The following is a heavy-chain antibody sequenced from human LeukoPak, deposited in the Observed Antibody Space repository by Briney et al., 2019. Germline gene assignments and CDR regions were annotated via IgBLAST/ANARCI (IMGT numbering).Heavy chain of an antibody. CDR2: IRYDGSNK. Sequence: GGSLRLSCAASGFTFSSYGMHWVRQAPGKGLEWVAFIRYDGSNKYYADSVKGRFTISRDNSKNTLYLQMNSLRAEDTAVYYCAKDTASYCSSTSCLNWFDPWGQGTLVTVSS. CDR1: GFTFSSYG. D-gene: IGHD2-2*01. J-gene: IGHJ5*02. CDR3: AKDTASYCSSTSCLNWFDP. V-gene: IGHV3-30*02.